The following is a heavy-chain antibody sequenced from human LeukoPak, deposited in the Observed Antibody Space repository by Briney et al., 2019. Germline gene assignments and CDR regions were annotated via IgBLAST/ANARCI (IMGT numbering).Heavy chain of an antibody. J-gene: IGHJ4*02. CDR3: ARGGAGGHNDY. Sequence: ASVKVSCKASGYTFTSYAMHRVRQAPGQRLEWMGWINAGNGNTKYSQKFQGRVTITRDTSVSTAYMELSSLRSEDTAVYYCARGGAGGHNDYWGQGTLVTVSS. D-gene: IGHD3-16*01. CDR1: GYTFTSYA. V-gene: IGHV1-3*01. CDR2: INAGNGNT.